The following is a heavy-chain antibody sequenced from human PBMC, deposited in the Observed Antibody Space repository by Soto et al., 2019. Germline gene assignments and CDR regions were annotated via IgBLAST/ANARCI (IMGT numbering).Heavy chain of an antibody. CDR2: IYWDDDK. J-gene: IGHJ5*01. CDR3: AHAMLYCTGGSCSTWFDS. CDR1: GFSLSTHGVG. D-gene: IGHD2-15*01. V-gene: IGHV2-5*02. Sequence: QITLKESGPTLVKPTQTLTLTCTFSGFSLSTHGVGVGWVRQPAGKALEWLALIYWDDDKRYSASLNSRLTITKDTSKTQVVLTMTTMDPVDTATYYCAHAMLYCTGGSCSTWFDSWGQGTLVTVSS.